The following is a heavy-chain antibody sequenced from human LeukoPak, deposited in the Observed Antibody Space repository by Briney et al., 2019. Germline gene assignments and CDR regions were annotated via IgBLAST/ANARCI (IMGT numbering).Heavy chain of an antibody. CDR3: VGEPYFDY. J-gene: IGHJ4*02. CDR1: GFTFSSYA. Sequence: PGGSLRLSCAASGFTFSSYAMSWVRQAPGKGLEWVSYISRSGSTTYYADSVKGRFTISRDNAKNFLYLQVNSLRADDTAVYYCVGEPYFDYWGQGTLVTVSS. V-gene: IGHV3-48*01. CDR2: ISRSGSTT.